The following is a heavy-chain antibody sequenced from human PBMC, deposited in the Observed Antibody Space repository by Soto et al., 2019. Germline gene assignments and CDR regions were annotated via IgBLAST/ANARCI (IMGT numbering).Heavy chain of an antibody. D-gene: IGHD1-7*01. CDR2: VSGSGDNT. V-gene: IGHV3-23*01. J-gene: IGHJ3*01. CDR3: AKDSSWNYVLGAFDF. Sequence: PGGSLRLSCVASGFTFSSHAMNWVRQAPGKGLEWVSAVSGSGDNTYYADFVEGRFTISRDDSKNTLYLQMSSLRAEDTALYYCAKDSSWNYVLGAFDFWGQGTMVTVSS. CDR1: GFTFSSHA.